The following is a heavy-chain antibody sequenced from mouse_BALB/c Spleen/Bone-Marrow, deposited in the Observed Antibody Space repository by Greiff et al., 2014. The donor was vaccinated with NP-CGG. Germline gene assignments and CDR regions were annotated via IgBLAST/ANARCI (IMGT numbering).Heavy chain of an antibody. V-gene: IGHV1-7*01. CDR3: ARGLRDWYFDV. CDR1: GYTFTTYW. D-gene: IGHD2-4*01. Sequence: QVQLQQSGAELAKPGASVKMSCKASGYTFTTYWIHWVKQRPGQGLEWIGYINPSTGNTVYNQKFRDRATLTADKSSSTPYMQLSSLTSEDSAVYYCARGLRDWYFDVWGAGTTVTVSS. CDR2: INPSTGNT. J-gene: IGHJ1*01.